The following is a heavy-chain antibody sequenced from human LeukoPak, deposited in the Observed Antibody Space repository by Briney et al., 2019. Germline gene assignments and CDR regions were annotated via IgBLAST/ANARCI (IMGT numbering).Heavy chain of an antibody. D-gene: IGHD4-17*01. CDR2: IHHSGST. J-gene: IGHJ4*02. Sequence: PSETLSLTCAVSSGSLSGYSWGWIRQAPGKGLDWIGEIHHSGSTTYNSSLKNRVTISLDKPKSQFSLILTSVTAADTAVYYCTRLSGTVTPIDYWGQGILVTVSS. V-gene: IGHV4-34*01. CDR1: SGSLSGYS. CDR3: TRLSGTVTPIDY.